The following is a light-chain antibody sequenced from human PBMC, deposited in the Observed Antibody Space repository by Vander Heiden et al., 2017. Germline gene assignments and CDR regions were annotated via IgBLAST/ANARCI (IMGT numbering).Light chain of an antibody. CDR1: SSNIGVNY. V-gene: IGLV1-47*01. Sequence: QSVLTQPPSASGTPGQRVTVSCSGSSSNIGVNYVYWYQHLPGTAPKLLIYMNNQRPSGVPERFSGSKSGTSASLAISGLRSEDEADYYCAAWDDSSGSEVFGTGTRVTVL. J-gene: IGLJ1*01. CDR2: MNN. CDR3: AAWDDSSGSEV.